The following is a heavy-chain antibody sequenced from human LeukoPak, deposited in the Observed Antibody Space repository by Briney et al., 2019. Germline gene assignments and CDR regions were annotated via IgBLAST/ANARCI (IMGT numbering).Heavy chain of an antibody. CDR2: IYYSGST. CDR3: ARHQGDSYYYYMDV. Sequence: PSETLSLTCTVSGGSISSYDWNWIRQPPGKGLEWIGYIYYSGSTNYNPSLKSRVTISVDTSKNQFSLKLNSLTAADTAVYYCARHQGDSYYYYMDVWGKGTTVTVSS. CDR1: GGSISSYD. V-gene: IGHV4-59*08. J-gene: IGHJ6*03.